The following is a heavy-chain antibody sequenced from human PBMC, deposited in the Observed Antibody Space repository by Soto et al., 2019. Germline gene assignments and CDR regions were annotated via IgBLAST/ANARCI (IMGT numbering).Heavy chain of an antibody. Sequence: GESLKIACKGSGYSFTSYCIGWVRQMPGKGLEWMGIIYPGDSDTRYSPSFQGQVTISADKAISTAYLQWSSLKASDNAMYYCARYDKGLHYSDSSGMDVWGQGTTLPVSS. V-gene: IGHV5-51*01. CDR3: ARYDKGLHYSDSSGMDV. CDR2: IYPGDSDT. J-gene: IGHJ6*02. D-gene: IGHD3-22*01. CDR1: GYSFTSYC.